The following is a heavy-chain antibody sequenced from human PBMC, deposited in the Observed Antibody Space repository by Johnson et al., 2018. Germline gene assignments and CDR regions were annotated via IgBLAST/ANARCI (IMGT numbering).Heavy chain of an antibody. V-gene: IGHV3-33*01. CDR3: ARDIKQLVLVYYYGMDV. Sequence: VQLVESGGGVVQPGRSLRLSCAASRFTFSSYGMHWVRQAPGKGLEWVAVIWYDGSNKYYADSVTGRFTISRDNSKNTLYLQMNSLRAEDTAVYYCARDIKQLVLVYYYGMDVWGQGTTVTVSS. CDR2: IWYDGSNK. J-gene: IGHJ6*02. CDR1: RFTFSSYG. D-gene: IGHD6-6*01.